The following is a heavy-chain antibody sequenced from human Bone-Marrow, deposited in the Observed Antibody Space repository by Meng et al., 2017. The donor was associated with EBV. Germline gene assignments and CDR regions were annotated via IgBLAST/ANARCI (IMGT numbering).Heavy chain of an antibody. CDR1: CGSIRPPNYY. V-gene: IGHV4-39*07. Sequence: QGSGPGLVQPSETLSLICTASCGSIRPPNYYWGWIRQPPGKGLEWIGTFYSVATTFYNPSLKSRLTISVDTSKNQFSLRLNSVTAADTAVYYCVRGYDYGDYVDFWGQGTLVTVSS. D-gene: IGHD4-17*01. J-gene: IGHJ4*02. CDR2: FYSVATT. CDR3: VRGYDYGDYVDF.